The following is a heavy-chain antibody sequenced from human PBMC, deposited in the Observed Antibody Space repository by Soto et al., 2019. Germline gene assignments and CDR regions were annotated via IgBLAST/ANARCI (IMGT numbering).Heavy chain of an antibody. Sequence: QVQLQESGPGLVKPSETLSLTCTVSGGSISSYYWSWIRQPPGKGLEWIGYIYYSGSTNYNPSLKSRVTISVDTSKNQFSLKLSSVTAADTAVYYCARRWGGVSDIWGQGTMVTVSS. CDR1: GGSISSYY. D-gene: IGHD1-26*01. CDR3: ARRWGGVSDI. J-gene: IGHJ3*02. V-gene: IGHV4-59*08. CDR2: IYYSGST.